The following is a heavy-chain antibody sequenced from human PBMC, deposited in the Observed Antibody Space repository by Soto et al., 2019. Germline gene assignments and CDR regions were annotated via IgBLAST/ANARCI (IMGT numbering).Heavy chain of an antibody. J-gene: IGHJ4*02. Sequence: GGSLRLSCAVPGGIFHGYGMHWVRQAPGKGLEWVAIIRFDGSNEEYADSVKGRFTISRDNSKNTLYLQMNTLGAEDTAVYYCARDGIGGTVFRGYLDYWGRGTVVTSPQ. D-gene: IGHD1-7*01. CDR3: ARDGIGGTVFRGYLDY. V-gene: IGHV3-33*01. CDR2: IRFDGSNE. CDR1: GGIFHGYG.